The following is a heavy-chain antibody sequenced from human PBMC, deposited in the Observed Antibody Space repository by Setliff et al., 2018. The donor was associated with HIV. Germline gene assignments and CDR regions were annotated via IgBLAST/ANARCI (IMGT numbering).Heavy chain of an antibody. J-gene: IGHJ4*02. Sequence: SETLSLTCTVSGYSISSGYYWSWIRQPPGKGLEWIGEIIHSGSTNYNPSLKSRVTISVDTSKNQFSLRLTSVTAADTAVYYCARERSRGYTDPPRFDYWGQGTLVTVSS. CDR3: ARERSRGYTDPPRFDY. CDR1: GYSISSGYY. D-gene: IGHD5-18*01. V-gene: IGHV4-38-2*02. CDR2: IIHSGST.